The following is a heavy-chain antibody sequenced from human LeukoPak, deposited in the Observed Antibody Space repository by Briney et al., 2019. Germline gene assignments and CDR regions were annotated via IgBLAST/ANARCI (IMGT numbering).Heavy chain of an antibody. J-gene: IGHJ4*02. V-gene: IGHV4-59*01. Sequence: SETLSLTCTVSGGSISGYYWGWIRQPPGKRLEWIGYISYSGSTNYNPSLKSRVTISVDTSKNQFSLKLSSVTAADTAVYYCARGGDGYFDYWGQGTLVTVSS. D-gene: IGHD5-24*01. CDR1: GGSISGYY. CDR2: ISYSGST. CDR3: ARGGDGYFDY.